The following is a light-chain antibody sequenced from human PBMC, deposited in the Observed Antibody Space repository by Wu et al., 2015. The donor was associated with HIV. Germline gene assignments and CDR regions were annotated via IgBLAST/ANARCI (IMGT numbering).Light chain of an antibody. CDR1: QSVSSNY. V-gene: IGKV3-20*01. Sequence: EIVLTQSPGTLSLSPGERATLSCRASQSVSSNYLARYQHKPGQAPRLLFYGASSRATGIPHRFSGSGSGTDFTLTISRLEPEDFAVYYCQQYGSSPPLYTFGQGTKLEIK. CDR2: GAS. J-gene: IGKJ2*01. CDR3: QQYGSSPPLYT.